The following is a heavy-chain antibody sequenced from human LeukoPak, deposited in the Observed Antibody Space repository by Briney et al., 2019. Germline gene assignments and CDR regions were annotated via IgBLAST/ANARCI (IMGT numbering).Heavy chain of an antibody. CDR1: GFTFSSYW. Sequence: PPGGSLRLSCAASGFTFSSYWMSWVRQAPGKGLEWVANIKQDESEKYYVDSVKGRFSISRDNAKNSLYLQMNSLRVEDTAVYYCARALMVRGVEFDYWGQGTLVTVSS. V-gene: IGHV3-7*01. CDR2: IKQDESEK. CDR3: ARALMVRGVEFDY. J-gene: IGHJ4*02. D-gene: IGHD3-10*01.